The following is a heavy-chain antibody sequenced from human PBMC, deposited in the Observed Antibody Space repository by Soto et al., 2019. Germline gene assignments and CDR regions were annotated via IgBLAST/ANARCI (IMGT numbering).Heavy chain of an antibody. Sequence: GGSLRLSCEASGFTFRNSGMEWIRQAPGKGLEWVARIWYDGSSQYYADSVKGRFTISRDNSKNTLYMEMNSVRVEDTAVYYCARDMDSNYDGMDVWGQGTTVTVSS. D-gene: IGHD4-4*01. CDR3: ARDMDSNYDGMDV. J-gene: IGHJ6*02. CDR1: GFTFRNSG. V-gene: IGHV3-30*02. CDR2: IWYDGSSQ.